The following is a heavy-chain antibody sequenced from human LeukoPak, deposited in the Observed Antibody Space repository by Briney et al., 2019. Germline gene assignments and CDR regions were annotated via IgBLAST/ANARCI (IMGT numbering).Heavy chain of an antibody. D-gene: IGHD3-10*01. J-gene: IGHJ4*02. CDR2: INHSGST. CDR1: GGSFSGYY. V-gene: IGHV4-34*01. Sequence: PSETLSLTCAVYGGSFSGYYWSWTRQPPGKGLEWIGEINHSGSTNYNPSLKSRVTISVDTSKNQFSLKLSSVTAADTAVYYCARGPRRITMVRGVMDFDYWGQGTLVTVSS. CDR3: ARGPRRITMVRGVMDFDY.